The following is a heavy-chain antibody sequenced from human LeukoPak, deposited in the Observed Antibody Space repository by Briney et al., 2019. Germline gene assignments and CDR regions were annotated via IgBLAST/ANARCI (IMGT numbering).Heavy chain of an antibody. V-gene: IGHV3-33*01. Sequence: PGRSLRLSCAASGFTFSSYGMHWVRQAPGKGLEWVAVIWDDASNKYYADSVKGRFTISRDNPKNTLYLQMNSLRAEDTAVYYCARAEVPAAIKSGAFDIWGQGTMVTVSS. CDR2: IWDDASNK. CDR1: GFTFSSYG. CDR3: ARAEVPAAIKSGAFDI. D-gene: IGHD2-2*01. J-gene: IGHJ3*02.